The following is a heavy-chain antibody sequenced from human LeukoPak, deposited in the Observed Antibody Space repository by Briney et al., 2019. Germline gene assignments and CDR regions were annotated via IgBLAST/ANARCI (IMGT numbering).Heavy chain of an antibody. CDR2: IYYTGST. Sequence: SETLSLTCIVSGDSVSNGNYYWSWLRQPPGKALEWIGYIYYTGSTYYNPSLKSRVTISVDTSKNQFSLKLSSVTAADTAVYYCARVGWGSFDYWGQGTLVTVSS. D-gene: IGHD3-16*01. J-gene: IGHJ4*02. CDR3: ARVGWGSFDY. V-gene: IGHV4-61*01. CDR1: GDSVSNGNYY.